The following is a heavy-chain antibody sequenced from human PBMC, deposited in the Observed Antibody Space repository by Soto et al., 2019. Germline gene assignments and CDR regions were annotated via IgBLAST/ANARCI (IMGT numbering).Heavy chain of an antibody. D-gene: IGHD6-13*01. J-gene: IGHJ5*02. CDR2: IYAGNGNT. CDR1: GYTFTSYA. Sequence: QVQLVQSGAEVKKPGASVKVSCKASGYTFTSYAMHWVRQAPGQRLEWMGWIYAGNGNTKYLQKFQGRVTITRDTSASTAYMELSSLRSEDTAVYYCARGGIGDSSRDGGLFDPWGQGTLVTVSS. V-gene: IGHV1-3*01. CDR3: ARGGIGDSSRDGGLFDP.